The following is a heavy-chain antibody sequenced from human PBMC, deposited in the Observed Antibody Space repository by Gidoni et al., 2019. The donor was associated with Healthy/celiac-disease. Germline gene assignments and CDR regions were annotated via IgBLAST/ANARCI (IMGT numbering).Heavy chain of an antibody. CDR1: GGSISSYY. Sequence: QGQRQESGPGLVKPSETLSLPCTASGGSISSYYWSWIRQPPGKGLEWIGYIYYSGSTNYNPSLKSRVTISVDTSKNQFSLKLSSVTAADTAVYYCAREIVAKGYGDYFDYWGQGTLVTVSS. J-gene: IGHJ4*02. CDR3: AREIVAKGYGDYFDY. CDR2: IYYSGST. D-gene: IGHD4-17*01. V-gene: IGHV4-59*01.